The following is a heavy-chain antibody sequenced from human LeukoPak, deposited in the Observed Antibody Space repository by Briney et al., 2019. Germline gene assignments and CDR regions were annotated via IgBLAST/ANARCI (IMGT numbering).Heavy chain of an antibody. CDR2: MNGDGTTT. CDR3: ARAGYYRFDY. V-gene: IGHV3-74*01. Sequence: GGSLRLSCAASGFTFSTSWVHWVSQAPGKGLVWVSRMNGDGTTTNYADSVKGRFTISRDNAKNTLYLQMNSLRDEDTAVYYCARAGYYRFDYWGQGILVTVSS. J-gene: IGHJ4*02. CDR1: GFTFSTSW. D-gene: IGHD2/OR15-2a*01.